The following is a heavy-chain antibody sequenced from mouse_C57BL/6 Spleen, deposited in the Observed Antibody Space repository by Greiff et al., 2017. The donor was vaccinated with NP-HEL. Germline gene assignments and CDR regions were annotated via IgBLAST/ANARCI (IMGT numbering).Heavy chain of an antibody. J-gene: IGHJ4*01. CDR2: ISYDGSN. CDR1: GYSITSGYY. V-gene: IGHV3-6*01. D-gene: IGHD2-3*01. CDR3: AIYDGYYVYAMDY. Sequence: EVKLMESGPGLVKPSQSLSLTCSVTGYSITSGYYWNWIRQFPGNKLEWMGYISYDGSNNYNPSLKNRISITRDTSKNQFFLKLNSVTTEDTATYYCAIYDGYYVYAMDYWGQGTSVTVSS.